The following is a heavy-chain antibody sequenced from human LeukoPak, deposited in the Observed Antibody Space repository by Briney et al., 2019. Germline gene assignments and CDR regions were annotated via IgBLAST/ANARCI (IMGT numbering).Heavy chain of an antibody. D-gene: IGHD2-2*01. CDR3: ARDIPRYCSSTSCSVLGGGHNCFDP. V-gene: IGHV4-61*02. CDR2: IYTSGST. CDR1: GGSISSGSYY. Sequence: KSSETLSLTCTVSGGSISSGSYYWSWIRQPAGKGLEWIGRIYTSGSTNYNPSLKSRVTISVDTSKNQFSLKLSSVTAADTAVYYCARDIPRYCSSTSCSVLGGGHNCFDPWGQGTLVTVSS. J-gene: IGHJ5*02.